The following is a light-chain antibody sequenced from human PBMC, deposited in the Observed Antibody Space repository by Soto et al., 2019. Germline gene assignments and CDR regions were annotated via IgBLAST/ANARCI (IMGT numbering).Light chain of an antibody. J-gene: IGKJ4*01. CDR1: QSVSSN. CDR2: GAS. CDR3: QQYNNWPPL. V-gene: IGKV3-15*01. Sequence: EIMMSQSPSTLSVSPGERATLSCRASQSVSSNLAWYQQKPGQAPRLLIYGASTRATGIPARFSGSGSGTEFTLTISSLQSEDFAVYYCQQYNNWPPLFGGGTKVDI.